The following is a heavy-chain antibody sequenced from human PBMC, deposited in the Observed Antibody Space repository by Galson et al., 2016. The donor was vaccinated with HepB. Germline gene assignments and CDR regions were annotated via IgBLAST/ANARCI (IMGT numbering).Heavy chain of an antibody. D-gene: IGHD2-15*01. V-gene: IGHV3-21*01. CDR3: ARCPGVGAYVPFDY. CDR1: GFTVSSTY. CDR2: ISSSGSYI. J-gene: IGHJ4*02. Sequence: SLRLSCAASGFTVSSTYMNWVRQAPGKGLEWVSSISSSGSYIYYADSLKGRFTISRDNAKNSLYLQMNSLRAEDTAVYYCARCPGVGAYVPFDYWGQGTLVTVSS.